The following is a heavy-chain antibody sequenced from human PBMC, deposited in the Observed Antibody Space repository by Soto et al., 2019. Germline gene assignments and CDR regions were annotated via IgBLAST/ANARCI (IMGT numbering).Heavy chain of an antibody. J-gene: IGHJ5*02. CDR1: GGSFSGYY. CDR2: INHGGST. V-gene: IGHV4-34*01. CDR3: ARELEYCSSTSCYVNWFDP. D-gene: IGHD2-2*01. Sequence: SETLSLTCAVYGGSFSGYYWSWIRQSPGKGLEWIGEINHGGSTNYNPSLKSRVTISVDTSKNQFSLKLSSVTAADTAVYYCARELEYCSSTSCYVNWFDPWGQGPLVTVSS.